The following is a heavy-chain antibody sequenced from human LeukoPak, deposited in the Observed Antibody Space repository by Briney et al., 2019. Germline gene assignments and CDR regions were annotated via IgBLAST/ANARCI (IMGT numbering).Heavy chain of an antibody. CDR2: ISGSGGST. D-gene: IGHD3-22*01. CDR1: GFTFSSYA. CDR3: AKDGGYYYDSSGYRDF. V-gene: IGHV3-23*01. Sequence: GGSLRLSCAASGFTFSSYAMSWVRQAPGKGLEWVSAISGSGGSTYYADTVKGRFTITRDNSKNTLYLHMNSLRAEDTAVYFCAKDGGYYYDSSGYRDFWGPGTLVTVSS. J-gene: IGHJ4*02.